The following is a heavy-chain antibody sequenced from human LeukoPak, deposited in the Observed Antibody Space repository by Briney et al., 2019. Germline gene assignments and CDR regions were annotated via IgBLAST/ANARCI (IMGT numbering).Heavy chain of an antibody. CDR1: GDSISSSSYY. CDR3: ASFYCSGGSCYQYYSYYYMDV. Sequence: SETLSLTCTVSGDSISSSSYYWGWSRQPPGKGLDWIESIYYSGSTYSHPSLHSQLTISVDTSKNQFSLKLTSVTAAATAVYYCASFYCSGGSCYQYYSYYYMDVWGEGATVAISS. CDR2: IYYSGST. D-gene: IGHD2-15*01. J-gene: IGHJ6*03. V-gene: IGHV4-39*01.